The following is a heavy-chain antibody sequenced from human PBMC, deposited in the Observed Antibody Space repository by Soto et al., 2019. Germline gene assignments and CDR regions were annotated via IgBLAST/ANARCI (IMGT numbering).Heavy chain of an antibody. Sequence: LSLTCAVSGVSISSGGYSWSWIRQPPGKGLEWIGYIYHSGSTYYNPSLKSRVTISVDRSKNQFSLKLSSVTAADTAVYYCARGAAVQLWFFLAFDIWGQGTMVT. CDR1: GVSISSGGYS. CDR3: ARGAAVQLWFFLAFDI. V-gene: IGHV4-30-2*01. D-gene: IGHD5-18*01. CDR2: IYHSGST. J-gene: IGHJ3*02.